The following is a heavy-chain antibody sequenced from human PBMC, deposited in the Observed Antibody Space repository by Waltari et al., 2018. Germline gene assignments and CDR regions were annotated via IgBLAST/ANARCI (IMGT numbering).Heavy chain of an antibody. CDR2: INHSGST. D-gene: IGHD3-16*02. V-gene: IGHV4-34*01. CDR1: GGSFSGYY. J-gene: IGHJ4*02. Sequence: QVQLQQWGAGLLKPSETLSLTCAVYGGSFSGYYWSWIRQPPGTGLEWIGEINHSGSTNYNPSLKSRVTISVDTSKNQFSLKLSSVTAADTAVYYCARKVYYDYVWGSYRLYYFDYWGQGTLVTVSS. CDR3: ARKVYYDYVWGSYRLYYFDY.